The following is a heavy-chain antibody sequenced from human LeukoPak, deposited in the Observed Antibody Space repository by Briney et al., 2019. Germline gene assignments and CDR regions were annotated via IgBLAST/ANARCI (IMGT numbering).Heavy chain of an antibody. CDR1: GFTVSSSY. J-gene: IGHJ3*02. V-gene: IGHV3-53*01. CDR2: TYTDVNT. D-gene: IGHD1-1*01. CDR3: ARKNDLFNAAFDI. Sequence: GGSLRLSCAASGFTVSSSYMSWVRQAPGKGLEWVSITYTDVNTNYVDSVKGRFTISRDNSQNTLSLQMSSLRAEDTAVYYCARKNDLFNAAFDIWGQGTVVTVSS.